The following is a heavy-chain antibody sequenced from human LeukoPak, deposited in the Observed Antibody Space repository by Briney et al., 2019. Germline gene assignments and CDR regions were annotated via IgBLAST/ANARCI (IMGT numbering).Heavy chain of an antibody. J-gene: IGHJ4*02. D-gene: IGHD5-24*01. Sequence: GRSLRLSCAAAGFTFSTYGMHWVRQAPGKGLEWVAVICYAGSNEFYSDSVTGRFTITRHNSKNTLYLQMNRLRAEDTTVYYCARDSIRDAYNTDYSDFWGQGTLVTVSS. CDR3: ARDSIRDAYNTDYSDF. V-gene: IGHV3-33*01. CDR2: ICYAGSNE. CDR1: GFTFSTYG.